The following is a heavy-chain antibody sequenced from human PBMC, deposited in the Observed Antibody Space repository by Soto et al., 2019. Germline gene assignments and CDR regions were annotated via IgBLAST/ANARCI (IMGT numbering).Heavy chain of an antibody. V-gene: IGHV4-34*01. J-gene: IGHJ5*02. D-gene: IGHD3-3*01. CDR1: GGSFSGYY. CDR2: INHSGST. Sequence: SETLSLTCAVYGGSFSGYYWSWIRQPPGKGLEWIGEINHSGSTNYNPSLKSRVTISVDTSKNQFSLRLSSVTAADTAVYYCAVRYYDFWSGHYGEYNWLDPCGQGTLVTVYS. CDR3: AVRYYDFWSGHYGEYNWLDP.